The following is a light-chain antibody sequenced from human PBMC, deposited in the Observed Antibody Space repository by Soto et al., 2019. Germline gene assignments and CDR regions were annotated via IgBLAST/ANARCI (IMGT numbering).Light chain of an antibody. CDR2: AAS. V-gene: IGKV3-15*01. CDR3: QQYSDGPPLT. CDR1: QSVDIN. J-gene: IGKJ4*01. Sequence: EIVMTQSPATLSVSPGERATLSCRASQSVDINLAWYQQKPGQAPRLLIYAASTRATGIPARFSGSGSGTEFTLTISSLQSEDFAVYHCQQYSDGPPLTFGGGTKVEI.